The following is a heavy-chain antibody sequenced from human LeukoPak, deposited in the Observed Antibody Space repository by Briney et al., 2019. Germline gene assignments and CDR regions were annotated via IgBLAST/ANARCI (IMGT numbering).Heavy chain of an antibody. J-gene: IGHJ6*03. CDR1: GFTFSSYA. Sequence: GGSLRLSCAASGFTFSSYAMSWVRQAPGKGLECVSAISGSDGSTYCADSVKGRFTISRDNSKNTLYLKMNSLRAADTAVYYCAKNPAGPYYYYMDVWGKGTTVTVSS. CDR2: ISGSDGST. CDR3: AKNPAGPYYYYMDV. V-gene: IGHV3-23*01. D-gene: IGHD3-10*01.